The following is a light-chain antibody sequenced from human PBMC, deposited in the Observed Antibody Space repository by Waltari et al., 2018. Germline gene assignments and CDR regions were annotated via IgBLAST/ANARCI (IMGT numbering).Light chain of an antibody. CDR2: DVS. CDR3: SSYISSSTLEL. J-gene: IGLJ2*01. Sequence: QSALTQPASVSGSPGQSITISCTGTSSDVGGYNYVSWYQQHPGKAPKLMIYDVSNGPSGVSNRFSGSKSVSTASLTISGLQAEDEADYYCSSYISSSTLELFGGGTSLTVL. V-gene: IGLV2-14*03. CDR1: SSDVGGYNY.